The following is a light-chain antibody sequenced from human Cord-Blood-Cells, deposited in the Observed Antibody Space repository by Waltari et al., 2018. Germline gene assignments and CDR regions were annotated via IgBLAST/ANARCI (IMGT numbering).Light chain of an antibody. CDR2: QDS. V-gene: IGLV3-1*01. CDR3: QAWDSSIVV. J-gene: IGLJ2*01. CDR1: KLGAKY. Sequence: SYELTRPPSVSVSPGQTASITCSGDKLGAKYACWYQQKPGQSPVLVIYQDSKRPSGIPERFSGSNSGNTATLTISGTQAMDEADYYCQAWDSSIVVFGGGTKLTVL.